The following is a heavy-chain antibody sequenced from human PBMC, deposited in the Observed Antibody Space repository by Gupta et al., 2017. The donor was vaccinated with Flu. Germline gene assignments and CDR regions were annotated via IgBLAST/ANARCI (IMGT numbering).Heavy chain of an antibody. V-gene: IGHV3-21*01. CDR1: GFTFSSYS. CDR2: ISSSSSYI. D-gene: IGHD2-21*02. CDR3: ARFGWTKGVVTATSRVDY. Sequence: EVQLVESGGGLVKPGGSLRLSCAASGFTFSSYSMNWVRQAPGKGLEWVSSISSSSSYIYYADSVKGRFTISRDNAKNSLYLQMNSLRAEDTAVYYCARFGWTKGVVTATSRVDYWGQGTLVTVSS. J-gene: IGHJ4*02.